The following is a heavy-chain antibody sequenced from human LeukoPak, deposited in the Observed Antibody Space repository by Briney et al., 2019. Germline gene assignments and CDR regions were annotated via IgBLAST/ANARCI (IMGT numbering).Heavy chain of an antibody. Sequence: PSETLSLTCTVSGGSISSYYWSWIRQPSGKGLEWIAYIFYSGSTNYNPSLKSRVTISVDTSKNQFSLKLSSVTAADTAVYYCARGGSSGYDPFDYWGQGTLVTVSS. CDR3: ARGGSSGYDPFDY. D-gene: IGHD5-12*01. J-gene: IGHJ4*02. CDR2: IFYSGST. V-gene: IGHV4-59*01. CDR1: GGSISSYY.